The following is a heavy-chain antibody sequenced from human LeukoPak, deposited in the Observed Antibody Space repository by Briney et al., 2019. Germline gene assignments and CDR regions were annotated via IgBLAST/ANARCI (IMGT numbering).Heavy chain of an antibody. CDR1: GFTFSDYY. D-gene: IGHD5-12*01. Sequence: GGSLRLSCAASGFTFSDYYMSWIRQAPGKGLEWVSAISGSGDSTSYADSVKGRFTISRDNSKNTLYLQMSSLRAEDTAIYYCAKGQNSGYDYYFDCWGQGTLVTVSS. CDR3: AKGQNSGYDYYFDC. J-gene: IGHJ4*02. CDR2: ISGSGDST. V-gene: IGHV3-23*01.